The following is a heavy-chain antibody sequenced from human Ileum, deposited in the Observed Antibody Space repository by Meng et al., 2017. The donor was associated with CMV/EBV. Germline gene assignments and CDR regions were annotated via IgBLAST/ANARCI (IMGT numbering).Heavy chain of an antibody. CDR2: INQDGTKI. J-gene: IGHJ4*02. V-gene: IGHV3-7*01. CDR3: ARIGYTSSSLDY. D-gene: IGHD5-18*01. CDR1: GFTFSRYW. Sequence: GESLKISCAASGFTFSRYWMTWVRKAPGKGLEWVVNINQDGTKIYYVDSVKGRFTVSRDNARNSVYLQLNSLTVEDTAVYYCARIGYTSSSLDYWGRGDLVTVS.